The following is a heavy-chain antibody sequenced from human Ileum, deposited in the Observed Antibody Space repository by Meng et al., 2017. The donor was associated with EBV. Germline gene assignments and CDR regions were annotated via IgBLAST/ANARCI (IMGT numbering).Heavy chain of an antibody. V-gene: IGHV4-61*08. CDR1: GASVTSSGYY. J-gene: IGHJ4*02. Sequence: VPLQHSGPGLVRPSETSSLSCTVSGASVTSSGYYWSWLRQSPGKGLEWLGYVNYNGDSTYNLSLKSRVTIFIDTSKKQFYLNLTSAAAADTAIYYCARDLRVGGAFDYWGQGTLVTVSS. CDR3: ARDLRVGGAFDY. D-gene: IGHD1-26*01. CDR2: VNYNGDS.